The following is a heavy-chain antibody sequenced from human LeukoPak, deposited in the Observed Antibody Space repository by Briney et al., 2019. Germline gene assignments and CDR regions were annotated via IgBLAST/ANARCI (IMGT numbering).Heavy chain of an antibody. CDR2: IYYSGST. Sequence: SETLSLTCTVSGGSISSYYWSWIRQPPGKGLEWIGYIYYSGSTNYNPSLKSRVTISVDTSKNQFSLKLSSVTAADTAVYYCAREAYDSSGCFFDYWGQGTLVTVSS. CDR3: AREAYDSSGCFFDY. CDR1: GGSISSYY. J-gene: IGHJ4*02. V-gene: IGHV4-59*01. D-gene: IGHD3-22*01.